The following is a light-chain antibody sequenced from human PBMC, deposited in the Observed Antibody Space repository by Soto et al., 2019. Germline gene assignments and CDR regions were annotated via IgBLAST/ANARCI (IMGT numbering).Light chain of an antibody. V-gene: IGLV2-14*01. CDR2: EAN. CDR1: SSDVGAYTS. Sequence: QSVLTQPASVSGSPRQPIIISCTGNSSDVGAYTSVSWYQHHPCKTPKVMIYEANKRPSGISNRCSGSKSVNTASLTSSELQPEDEVHDYCSAYTRDNRDYVFGAGTKVTVL. CDR3: SAYTRDNRDYV. J-gene: IGLJ1*01.